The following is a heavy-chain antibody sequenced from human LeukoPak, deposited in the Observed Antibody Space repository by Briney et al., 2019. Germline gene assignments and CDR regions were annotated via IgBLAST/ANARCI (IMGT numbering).Heavy chain of an antibody. CDR3: ARILDYGDYFAPFDY. V-gene: IGHV1-8*01. D-gene: IGHD4-17*01. J-gene: IGHJ4*02. Sequence: ASVKVSCKASGYTFTSYDINWVRQSTGQGIEWMGWMNPNSGNTGYAQKFQGRVTMTRNTSISTAYMELSSLRSEDTAVYYCARILDYGDYFAPFDYWGQGTLVTVSS. CDR1: GYTFTSYD. CDR2: MNPNSGNT.